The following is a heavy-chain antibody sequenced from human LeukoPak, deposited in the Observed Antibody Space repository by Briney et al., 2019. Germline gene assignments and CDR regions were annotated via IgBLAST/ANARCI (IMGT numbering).Heavy chain of an antibody. CDR1: GFSFRNAW. D-gene: IGHD2-2*01. Sequence: PGGSLRLSCAASGFSFRNAWMSWGRQAPGKGLEWVGRVKTEPEGGAIDYATPVKGRFTISRDDSKSTLYLQMNGLKSEDTAVYCCTTGLGRTNDDYWGQGTLVTVSS. CDR2: VKTEPEGGAI. V-gene: IGHV3-15*01. CDR3: TTGLGRTNDDY. J-gene: IGHJ4*02.